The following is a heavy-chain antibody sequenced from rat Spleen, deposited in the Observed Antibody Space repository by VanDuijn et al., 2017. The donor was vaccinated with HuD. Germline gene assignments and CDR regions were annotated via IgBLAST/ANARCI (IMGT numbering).Heavy chain of an antibody. Sequence: VQLVESGGGLVQPKESLKISCAASGFTFSNAAMYWVRQAPGKGLEWVARIRTKPNNYATYYADSVKGRFTISRDDSKSMVYLQMDNLKTEDTAMYYCTAAELAEQPGGFAYWGQGTLVTVSS. CDR1: GFTFSNAA. CDR3: TAAELAEQPGGFAY. V-gene: IGHV10-5*01. CDR2: IRTKPNNYAT. J-gene: IGHJ3*01. D-gene: IGHD1-10*01.